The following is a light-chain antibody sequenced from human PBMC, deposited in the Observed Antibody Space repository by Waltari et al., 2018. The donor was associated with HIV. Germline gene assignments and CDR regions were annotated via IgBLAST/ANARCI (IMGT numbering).Light chain of an antibody. V-gene: IGLV1-40*01. J-gene: IGLJ2*01. Sequence: QSVLTQPPSVSGAPGQRVTISCTGSSSNIGAGYDVHWYQQLPGTAPKLLIYGNSNRPSGGPDRFPGSKSGTSASLAITGLQAEDEADYYCQSYDSSLSAVVFGGGTKLTVL. CDR1: SSNIGAGYD. CDR2: GNS. CDR3: QSYDSSLSAVV.